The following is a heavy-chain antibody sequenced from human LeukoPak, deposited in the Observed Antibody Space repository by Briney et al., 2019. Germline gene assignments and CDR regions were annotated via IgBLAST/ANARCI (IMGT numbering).Heavy chain of an antibody. J-gene: IGHJ3*02. CDR2: IYPGDSDI. CDR1: GYSFTNYW. D-gene: IGHD7-27*01. V-gene: IGHV5-51*01. CDR3: ARRWGNWGGAFDI. Sequence: GESLKISCKGSGYSFTNYWIGWVRQMPGKGLEWMGIIYPGDSDIKYSPSFQGHVTISADKSISTAYLQWSSLEASDTAIYYCARRWGNWGGAFDIWGQGTMVIVSS.